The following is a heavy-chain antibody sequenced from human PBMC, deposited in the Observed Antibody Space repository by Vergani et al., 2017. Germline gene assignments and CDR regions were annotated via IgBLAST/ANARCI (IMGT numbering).Heavy chain of an antibody. Sequence: EVLLVESGGDLVQPGGSLRLSCEASGFIFSSYAMTWVRQAPGKGLEWVSSISASDGNTYYADSVKGRVTISRDKSKNTLYLQMNSLRAEDTAVYYCARVGRSAVAGTFGAFDMWGQGTMVTVSS. D-gene: IGHD6-19*01. J-gene: IGHJ3*02. CDR3: ARVGRSAVAGTFGAFDM. CDR1: GFIFSSYA. CDR2: ISASDGNT. V-gene: IGHV3-23*04.